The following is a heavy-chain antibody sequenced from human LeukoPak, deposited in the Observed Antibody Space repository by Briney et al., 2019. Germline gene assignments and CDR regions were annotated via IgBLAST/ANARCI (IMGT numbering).Heavy chain of an antibody. CDR2: IYYSGST. J-gene: IGHJ3*02. CDR1: GDSISSYY. D-gene: IGHD6-19*01. CDR3: ARVGSSGWYLGAFDI. Sequence: SETLSLTCTVSGDSISSYYWSWIRQPPGKGLEWIGYIYYSGSTNYIPSLKSRVTISVDTSKNQFSLKLSSVTAADTAVYHCARVGSSGWYLGAFDIWGQGTMVTVSS. V-gene: IGHV4-59*01.